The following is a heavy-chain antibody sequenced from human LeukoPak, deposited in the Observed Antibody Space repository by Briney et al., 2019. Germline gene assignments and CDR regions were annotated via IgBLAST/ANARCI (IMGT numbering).Heavy chain of an antibody. V-gene: IGHV3-23*01. CDR3: AKDQIGLGEFSFDY. D-gene: IGHD3-10*01. CDR1: GFTFSTYA. J-gene: IGHJ4*02. CDR2: ISGSGGSM. Sequence: GGSLRLSCAASGFTFSTYAMSWVRQAPGKGLEWVSGISGSGGSMYSADSVKGRFTISRDNSKNTLYLQMNSLRAEDTAVYYCAKDQIGLGEFSFDYWGQGTLVTVSS.